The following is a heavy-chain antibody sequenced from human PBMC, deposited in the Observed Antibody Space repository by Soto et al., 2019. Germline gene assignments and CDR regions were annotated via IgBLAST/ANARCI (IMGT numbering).Heavy chain of an antibody. V-gene: IGHV3-30*18. Sequence: GGSLRLSCAASGFTFSKYGMHWVRQAPGKGLEWVAVISYDGTNKKYADSVKGRFTISRDNSKNTLYLQVDSLRAEDTALYYCAKDREETSRSWPAYWGQGTLVTVSS. J-gene: IGHJ4*02. CDR2: ISYDGTNK. CDR1: GFTFSKYG. CDR3: AKDREETSRSWPAY.